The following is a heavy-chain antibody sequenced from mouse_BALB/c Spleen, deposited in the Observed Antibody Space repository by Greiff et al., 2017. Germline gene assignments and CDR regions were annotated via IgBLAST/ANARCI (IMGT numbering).Heavy chain of an antibody. J-gene: IGHJ4*01. D-gene: IGHD2-3*01. CDR3: ARACDGYSYYYAMDY. CDR1: GFSLTSYG. CDR2: IWAGGST. Sequence: QVQLQQSGPGLVAPSQSLSITCTVSGFSLTSYGVHWVRQPPGKGLEWLGVIWAGGSTNYNSALMSRLSISKDNSKSQVFLKMNSLQTDDTAMYCCARACDGYSYYYAMDYWGQGTSVTVSS. V-gene: IGHV2-9*02.